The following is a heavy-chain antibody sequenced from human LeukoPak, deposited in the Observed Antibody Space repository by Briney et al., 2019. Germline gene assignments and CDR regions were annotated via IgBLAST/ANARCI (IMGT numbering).Heavy chain of an antibody. CDR3: ARVLLLWFGDTRRWFDP. CDR1: GFTFSSYS. D-gene: IGHD3-10*01. Sequence: GGSLRLSCAAPGFTFSSYSMNWVRQAPGKGLEWVSSISSSSSYIYYADSVKGRFTISRDNAKNSLYLQMNSLRAEDTAVYYCARVLLLWFGDTRRWFDPWGQGTLVTVSS. V-gene: IGHV3-21*01. CDR2: ISSSSSYI. J-gene: IGHJ5*02.